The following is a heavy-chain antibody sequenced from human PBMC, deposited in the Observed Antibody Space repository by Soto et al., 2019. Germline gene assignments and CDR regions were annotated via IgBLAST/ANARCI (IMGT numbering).Heavy chain of an antibody. CDR2: LSGSGGST. J-gene: IGHJ4*02. CDR1: GFTFSNYA. Sequence: EVQLLESGGGLVQPGGSLRLSCAASGFTFSNYAMGWVRQAPGKGLEWVTGLSGSGGSTYYADSVKGRFTISRDNSNNTLYLQMNSLRDEDTAVYYCAKVRSTVVIGATDYWGQGTLVTVSS. D-gene: IGHD2-15*01. CDR3: AKVRSTVVIGATDY. V-gene: IGHV3-23*01.